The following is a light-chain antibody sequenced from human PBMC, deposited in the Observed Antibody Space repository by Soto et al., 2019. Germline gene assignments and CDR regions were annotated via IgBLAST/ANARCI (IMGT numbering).Light chain of an antibody. V-gene: IGLV2-23*02. CDR3: CSYAGSSTYV. J-gene: IGLJ1*01. CDR2: EVS. Sequence: QSALTQPASVSGSPGQSITISCAGTSSDVGTYNLVSWYQQHPGKAPQLMLFEVSRRPSGFSNRFSGSKSGNTASLTISGLQAEDAADYYCCSYAGSSTYVFGTGTKVTVL. CDR1: SSDVGTYNL.